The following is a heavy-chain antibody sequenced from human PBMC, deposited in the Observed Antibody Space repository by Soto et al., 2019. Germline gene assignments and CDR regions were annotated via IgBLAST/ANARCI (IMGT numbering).Heavy chain of an antibody. CDR3: ARLGYCSGGSCYAIPYFDY. CDR2: IYYSGST. D-gene: IGHD2-15*01. J-gene: IGHJ4*02. Sequence: PSETLSLTCTVSGGSISSGGYYWSWIRQHPGKGLEWIGYIYYSGSTYYNPSLKSRVTISVDTSKNQFSLKLSSVTAADTAVYSCARLGYCSGGSCYAIPYFDYWGQGTLVTVSS. CDR1: GGSISSGGYY. V-gene: IGHV4-31*03.